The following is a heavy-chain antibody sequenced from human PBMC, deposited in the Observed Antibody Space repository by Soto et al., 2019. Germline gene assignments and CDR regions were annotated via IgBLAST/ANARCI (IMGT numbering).Heavy chain of an antibody. Sequence: SETLSLTCTVSGGSISSDSYYWGWIRQSPEKGSEWIASISYSGSTYYNPTLKSRLIISVDKSKNQFSLKLNSVTAADTAMFYCATQGFYRLGVWGRGTTVTVS. J-gene: IGHJ6*02. V-gene: IGHV4-39*07. CDR2: ISYSGST. CDR3: ATQGFYRLGV. CDR1: GGSISSDSYY.